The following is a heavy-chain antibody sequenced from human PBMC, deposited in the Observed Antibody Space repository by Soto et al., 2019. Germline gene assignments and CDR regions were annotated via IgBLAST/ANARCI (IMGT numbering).Heavy chain of an antibody. CDR3: AKDAVYNDGLWLVSD. D-gene: IGHD2-21*01. V-gene: IGHV3-23*01. Sequence: DVQLLESGGGLVQPGGSLRLSCVVSGFSFSYAIIWVRQAPGKGQEWVSGITGGGNTEYADSVKGRFTISRDYSKNTVYLQMNSLRAEDTAMHYCAKDAVYNDGLWLVSDWGQGTLVTVS. J-gene: IGHJ4*02. CDR1: GFSFSYA. CDR2: ITGGGNT.